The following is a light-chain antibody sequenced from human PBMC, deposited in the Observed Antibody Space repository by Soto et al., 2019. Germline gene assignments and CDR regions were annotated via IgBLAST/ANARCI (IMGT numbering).Light chain of an antibody. CDR2: DVS. CDR1: SSDVGGYNY. Sequence: QSALTQPRSVSGSPGQSVTIPCTGTSSDVGGYNYVSWYQQHPGKAPKLMIYDVSKRPSGVPDRFSGSTSGNAASLTISGLQAEDEADYYCCPYAGSYTDVFGTGTKLTVL. J-gene: IGLJ1*01. V-gene: IGLV2-11*01. CDR3: CPYAGSYTDV.